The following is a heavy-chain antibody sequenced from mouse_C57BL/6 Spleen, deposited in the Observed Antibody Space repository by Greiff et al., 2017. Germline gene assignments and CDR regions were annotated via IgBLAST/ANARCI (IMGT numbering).Heavy chain of an antibody. V-gene: IGHV14-2*01. CDR1: GFNINDYY. Sequence: EVQLQQSGAELVKPGASVKLSCTASGFNINDYYMHWVKQTTEQGLEWIGRIDPEDGETKYAPKFQGKATITADTSSNTAYLQLRSLTSEDTAVYYCARLTTVVATDYAMDYWGQGTSVTVSS. D-gene: IGHD1-1*01. CDR3: ARLTTVVATDYAMDY. J-gene: IGHJ4*01. CDR2: IDPEDGET.